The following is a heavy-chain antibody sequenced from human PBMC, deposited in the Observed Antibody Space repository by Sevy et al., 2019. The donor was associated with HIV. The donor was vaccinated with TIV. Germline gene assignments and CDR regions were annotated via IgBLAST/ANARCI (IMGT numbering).Heavy chain of an antibody. CDR3: ARTTMIGYYYYGMDV. D-gene: IGHD3-22*01. CDR2: ISSSSSYI. Sequence: GGSLRLSCAASGFTFSSYSMNWVRQAPGKGLEWVSSISSSSSYIYYADSVKGRFTISRDNAKNSLYLQMNSLRAEDTAVYYCARTTMIGYYYYGMDVWGQGTTVTVSS. CDR1: GFTFSSYS. V-gene: IGHV3-21*01. J-gene: IGHJ6*02.